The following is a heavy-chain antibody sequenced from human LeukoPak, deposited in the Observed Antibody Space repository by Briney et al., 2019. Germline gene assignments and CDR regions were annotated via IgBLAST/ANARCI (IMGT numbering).Heavy chain of an antibody. V-gene: IGHV4-39*07. CDR1: GGSISSGTYY. D-gene: IGHD5-12*01. J-gene: IGHJ4*02. Sequence: SETLSLTCTVSGGSISSGTYYWGWIRQPPGKGLEWIGGIFYSGSTYYNPSLKCRLTISVDTSKNQFSLKLSSVTAADTAVYYCAKERGYDSLDYWGQGTLVTVSS. CDR3: AKERGYDSLDY. CDR2: IFYSGST.